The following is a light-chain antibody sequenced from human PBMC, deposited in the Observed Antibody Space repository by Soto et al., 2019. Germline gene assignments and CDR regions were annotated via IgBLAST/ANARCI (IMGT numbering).Light chain of an antibody. CDR1: SSDVGGYNY. J-gene: IGLJ1*01. CDR3: SSYTSSSSLYV. V-gene: IGLV2-14*01. Sequence: QLVLTQPASVSGSPGQSITISCTGTSSDVGGYNYVSWYQQHPGTAPKLMIYEVSNRPSGLSNRFSGSKSGNTASLTISGLQAEDEADYYCSSYTSSSSLYVFGTGTQLTVL. CDR2: EVS.